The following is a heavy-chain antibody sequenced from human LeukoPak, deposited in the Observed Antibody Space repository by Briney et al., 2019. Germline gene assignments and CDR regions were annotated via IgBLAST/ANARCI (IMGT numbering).Heavy chain of an antibody. CDR3: ARERSGSNDY. J-gene: IGHJ4*02. V-gene: IGHV4-31*03. Sequence: PSETLSLTCTVSGGSISSGGYYWSWIRQHPGKGLEWIGYIYYSGSTYYNPSLKSRVTISVDTSKNQFSLKLSSVTAADTAVYYCARERSGSNDYWGQGTLVTVSS. CDR2: IYYSGST. D-gene: IGHD3-10*01. CDR1: GGSISSGGYY.